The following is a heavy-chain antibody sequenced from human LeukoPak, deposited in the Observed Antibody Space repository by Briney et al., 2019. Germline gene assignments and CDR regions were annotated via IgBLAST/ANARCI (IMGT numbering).Heavy chain of an antibody. Sequence: SETLSLTCTVSGGPISNYYWSWIRQPAGKGLEWIGRIYISGSSNYNPSLKSRVTMSVDTSKNQFSLKLNSVTAADTAVYYCAKSNGYGLVDIWGQGTMVTVSS. CDR2: IYISGSS. V-gene: IGHV4-4*07. J-gene: IGHJ3*02. D-gene: IGHD3-10*01. CDR1: GGPISNYY. CDR3: AKSNGYGLVDI.